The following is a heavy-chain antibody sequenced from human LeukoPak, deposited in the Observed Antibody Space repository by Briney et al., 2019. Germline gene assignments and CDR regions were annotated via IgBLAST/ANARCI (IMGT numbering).Heavy chain of an antibody. D-gene: IGHD4-17*01. J-gene: IGHJ4*02. CDR1: GFSFSNYA. CDR3: AKGAAVPLESFDC. V-gene: IGHV3-23*01. Sequence: GGSLSLTCAASGFSFSNYAMNSVRQAPGKGLEWVSCISGSGGSTYYADSVKGRFTISRDNSKNTLYLQMNSLRAEDTAAYYCAKGAAVPLESFDCWGQGTLVTVSS. CDR2: ISGSGGST.